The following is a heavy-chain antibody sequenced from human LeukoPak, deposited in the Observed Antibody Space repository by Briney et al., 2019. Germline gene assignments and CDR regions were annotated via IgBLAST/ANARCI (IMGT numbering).Heavy chain of an antibody. CDR1: GFTFSSYA. J-gene: IGHJ5*02. D-gene: IGHD4-17*01. CDR2: ISRSGGST. V-gene: IGHV3-23*01. CDR3: AKVRTTVTAPYTA. Sequence: GGSLRLSCAASGFTFSSYAMSWVRQAPGKGLEWVSAISRSGGSTYYADSVKGRFTISRDNSKNTLYLQMKSLRADDTAVYNRAKVRTTVTAPYTAWGQGTLVTVSS.